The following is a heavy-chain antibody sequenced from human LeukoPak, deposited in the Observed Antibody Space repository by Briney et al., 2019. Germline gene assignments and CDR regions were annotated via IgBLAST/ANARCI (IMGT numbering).Heavy chain of an antibody. Sequence: GGSLRLSCAASGFSFDDYAMHWVRQAPGKGLEWVSGISWNSGSIGYADSVKGRFTISRDNAKNSLYLQMNSLRAEDMALYYCAKDLMYSSSSGAFDIWGQGTMVTVSS. CDR2: ISWNSGSI. D-gene: IGHD6-6*01. J-gene: IGHJ3*02. V-gene: IGHV3-9*03. CDR3: AKDLMYSSSSGAFDI. CDR1: GFSFDDYA.